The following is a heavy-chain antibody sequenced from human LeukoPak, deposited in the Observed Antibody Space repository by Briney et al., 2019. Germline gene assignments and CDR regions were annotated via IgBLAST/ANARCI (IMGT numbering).Heavy chain of an antibody. CDR2: IIPIFGTA. V-gene: IGHV1-69*13. Sequence: SVKVSCMASGGTFSSYAISWVRQAPGKGLEWMGGIIPIFGTANYAQKFQGRVTITADESTSTAYMELSSLRSEDTAVYYCASGYSSSWYVDYWGQGTLVTVSS. D-gene: IGHD6-13*01. CDR3: ASGYSSSWYVDY. CDR1: GGTFSSYA. J-gene: IGHJ4*02.